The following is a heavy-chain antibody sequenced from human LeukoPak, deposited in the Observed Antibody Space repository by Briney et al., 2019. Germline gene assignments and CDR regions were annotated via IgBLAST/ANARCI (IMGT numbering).Heavy chain of an antibody. CDR2: IYYTGTT. J-gene: IGHJ4*02. CDR1: GGSISNTNYY. CDR3: AREEYSSDWYGHDS. D-gene: IGHD6-13*01. V-gene: IGHV4-39*07. Sequence: SETLSLTCTVSGGSISNTNYYWAWIRQPPGRGLEWVGSIYYTGTTFDNPSLKSRVTLSVDTSKNQFSLRLTSVTAADTAFYYCAREEYSSDWYGHDSWGQGTLVTVSS.